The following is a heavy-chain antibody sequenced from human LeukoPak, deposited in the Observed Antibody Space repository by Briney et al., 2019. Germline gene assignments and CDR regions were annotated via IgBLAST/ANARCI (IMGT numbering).Heavy chain of an antibody. D-gene: IGHD1-14*01. Sequence: SETLSLTCTVSGGSISSSSYYWGWIRQPPGKGLEWIGSIYYSGSTYYNPSLKSRVTISVDTSKNQFSLKLSSVTAADTAVYYCARHRPPLARINNDYWGQGTLVTVSS. V-gene: IGHV4-39*01. CDR3: ARHRPPLARINNDY. J-gene: IGHJ4*02. CDR1: GGSISSSSYY. CDR2: IYYSGST.